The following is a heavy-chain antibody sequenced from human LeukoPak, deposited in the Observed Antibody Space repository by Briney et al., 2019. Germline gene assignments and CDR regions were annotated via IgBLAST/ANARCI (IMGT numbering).Heavy chain of an antibody. Sequence: SKTLSLTCTVFGGSISSYYWSWIRQPPGKGLEWIGYIYYSGSTSYNPSLKSRVTISVDTSKNQFSLKLSSVTAADTAVYYCARSGSTAFDYWGQGTLVTVSS. CDR2: IYYSGST. CDR1: GGSISSYY. D-gene: IGHD1-26*01. J-gene: IGHJ4*02. V-gene: IGHV4-59*01. CDR3: ARSGSTAFDY.